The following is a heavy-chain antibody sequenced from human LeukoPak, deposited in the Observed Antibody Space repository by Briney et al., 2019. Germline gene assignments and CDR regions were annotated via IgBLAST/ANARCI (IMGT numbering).Heavy chain of an antibody. Sequence: GRSLRLSCAASGFTFSSYVMHWVRQAPGKGLEWVAVISYDGSNKYYADSVKGRFTISRDNSKNTLYLQMNSLRAEDTAVYYCAKDRYDYIWGSYPMAPDYWGQGTLVTVSS. CDR3: AKDRYDYIWGSYPMAPDY. D-gene: IGHD3-16*02. J-gene: IGHJ4*02. CDR2: ISYDGSNK. CDR1: GFTFSSYV. V-gene: IGHV3-30*18.